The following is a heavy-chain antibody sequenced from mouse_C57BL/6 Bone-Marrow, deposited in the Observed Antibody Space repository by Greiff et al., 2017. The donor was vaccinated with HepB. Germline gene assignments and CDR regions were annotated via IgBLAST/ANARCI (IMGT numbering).Heavy chain of an antibody. V-gene: IGHV5-9-1*02. D-gene: IGHD2-1*01. CDR2: ISSGGDYI. CDR1: GFTFSSYA. Sequence: EVQLVESGEGLVKPGGSLKLSCAASGFTFSSYAMSWVRQTPEKRLEWVAYISSGGDYIYYADTVKGRFTISRDNARNTLYLQMSSLKSEDTAMYYCTRVGMVTTLYYYAMDYWGQGTSVTVSS. CDR3: TRVGMVTTLYYYAMDY. J-gene: IGHJ4*01.